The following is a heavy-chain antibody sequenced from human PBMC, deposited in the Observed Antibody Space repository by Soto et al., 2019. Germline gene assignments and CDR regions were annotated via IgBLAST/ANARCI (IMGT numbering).Heavy chain of an antibody. CDR1: GFTFCSYG. CDR2: IWYDGSNK. D-gene: IGHD2-15*01. J-gene: IGHJ4*02. V-gene: IGHV3-33*01. Sequence: QVQLVESGGGVVQPGRSLRLSCAASGFTFCSYGMHWVRQAPGKGLEWVAVIWYDGSNKYYADSVKGRFTISRDNSKNTLYLHMNSPRAEDTAVYYCAREAGCGGGSCYSGKSIDYWGQGSLVAVSS. CDR3: AREAGCGGGSCYSGKSIDY.